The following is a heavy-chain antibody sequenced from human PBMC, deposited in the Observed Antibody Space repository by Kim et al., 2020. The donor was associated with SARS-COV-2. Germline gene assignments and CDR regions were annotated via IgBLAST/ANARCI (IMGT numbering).Heavy chain of an antibody. Sequence: SETLSLTCTVSGGSISSSSYYWGWIRQPPGKGLEWIGSIYYSGSTYYNPSLKSRVTISVDTSKNQFSLKLSSVTAADTAVYYCARARGVIAVAPEGWFDPWGQGTLVTVSS. CDR1: GGSISSSSYY. CDR3: ARARGVIAVAPEGWFDP. V-gene: IGHV4-39*07. CDR2: IYYSGST. D-gene: IGHD6-19*01. J-gene: IGHJ5*02.